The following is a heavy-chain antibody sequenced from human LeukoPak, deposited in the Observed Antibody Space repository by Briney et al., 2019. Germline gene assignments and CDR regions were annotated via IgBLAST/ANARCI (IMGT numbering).Heavy chain of an antibody. V-gene: IGHV1-69*02. J-gene: IGHJ4*02. CDR1: GGTFSSYT. D-gene: IGHD2-21*01. CDR3: ARGPGHCGGDCYIGY. CDR2: IIPILGIA. Sequence: SVKVSCKASGGTFSSYTISWVRQAPGQGLEWMGRIIPILGIANCAQKFQGRVTITADKSTSTAYMELSSLRSEDTAVYYCARGPGHCGGDCYIGYWGQGTLVTVSS.